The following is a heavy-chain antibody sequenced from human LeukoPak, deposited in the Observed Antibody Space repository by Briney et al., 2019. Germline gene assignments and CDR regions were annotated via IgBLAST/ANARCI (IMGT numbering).Heavy chain of an antibody. CDR2: ISISSSYI. D-gene: IGHD2-21*02. CDR3: ASGLAYCGGDCYCY. V-gene: IGHV3-21*01. Sequence: GGSLRLSRAASGFTFCSSSLNCGRHTPGKGLERVSSISISSSYIYYADSVKSRFTISRDNAKNSLYLQLNSLRAEDRAVYYFASGLAYCGGDCYCYWGEGSLVTVSS. J-gene: IGHJ4*02. CDR1: GFTFCSSS.